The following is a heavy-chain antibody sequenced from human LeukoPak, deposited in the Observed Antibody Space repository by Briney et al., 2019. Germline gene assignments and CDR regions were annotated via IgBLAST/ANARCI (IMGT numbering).Heavy chain of an antibody. D-gene: IGHD6-13*01. Sequence: GESLKISFKGSGYRFTSYWIGWVRPIPGKGLEWMGIIYPGDSDTRYSPSFQGQVAISADKSISTAYLQWSSLKASDTAMYYCARTKYSSSWYLGYWGQGTLVTVSS. J-gene: IGHJ4*02. CDR3: ARTKYSSSWYLGY. V-gene: IGHV5-51*01. CDR2: IYPGDSDT. CDR1: GYRFTSYW.